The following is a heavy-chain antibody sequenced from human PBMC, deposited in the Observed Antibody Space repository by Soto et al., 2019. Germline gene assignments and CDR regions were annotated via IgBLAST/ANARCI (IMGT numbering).Heavy chain of an antibody. V-gene: IGHV1-46*01. CDR3: ARGLIYDSSGYYFDY. CDR1: GYTFTSYY. D-gene: IGHD3-22*01. CDR2: INPSGGST. Sequence: ASVKGSCKASGYTFTSYYMHWVRQAPGQGLEWMGIINPSGGSTRYAQKFQGRVTMTRDTSTSTVYMGLSSLRSEDTAVYYCARGLIYDSSGYYFDYWGQGTLVTVSS. J-gene: IGHJ4*02.